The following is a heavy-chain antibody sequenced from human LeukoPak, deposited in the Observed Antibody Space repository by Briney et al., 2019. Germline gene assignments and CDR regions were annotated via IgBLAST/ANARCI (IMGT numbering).Heavy chain of an antibody. Sequence: GGSLRLSCAASGFTFSSYWMHWVRQAPGKGLLWVSRINTDGTRTNYADSVKGRFTISRDNAKNSLYLQMNSLRAEDTALYYCARDYYGSVYYYYYYMDVWGKGTTVTVSS. J-gene: IGHJ6*03. CDR2: INTDGTRT. CDR1: GFTFSSYW. CDR3: ARDYYGSVYYYYYYMDV. D-gene: IGHD3-10*01. V-gene: IGHV3-74*01.